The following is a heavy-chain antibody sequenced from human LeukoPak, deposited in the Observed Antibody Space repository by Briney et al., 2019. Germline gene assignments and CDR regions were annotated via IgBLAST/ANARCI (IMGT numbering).Heavy chain of an antibody. Sequence: SETLSLTCTVSGGSISGHYWSWIRQPPEKGLEWIWYIYYSGSTNYNPTLKSRVTISVDTSKNQFSLKLSSVTAADTAVYYCAGYIAARPGRSIWFDPWGQGTLVTVSS. CDR2: IYYSGST. D-gene: IGHD6-6*01. CDR1: GGSISGHY. J-gene: IGHJ5*02. V-gene: IGHV4-59*11. CDR3: AGYIAARPGRSIWFDP.